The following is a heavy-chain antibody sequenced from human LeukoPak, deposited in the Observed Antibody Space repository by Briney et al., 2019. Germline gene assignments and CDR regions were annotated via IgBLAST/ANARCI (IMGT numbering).Heavy chain of an antibody. CDR3: AKASSSGYYYADFDY. D-gene: IGHD3-22*01. J-gene: IGHJ4*02. Sequence: PGGSLRLSCAASGFTFSSYAMSWVRQAPGKGLEWVSAISGSGGSTYYADSVKGRFTISRDNSKNTLYLQMNSLRAEDTAVYYCAKASSSGYYYADFDYWGQGTLVTVSS. CDR2: ISGSGGST. V-gene: IGHV3-23*01. CDR1: GFTFSSYA.